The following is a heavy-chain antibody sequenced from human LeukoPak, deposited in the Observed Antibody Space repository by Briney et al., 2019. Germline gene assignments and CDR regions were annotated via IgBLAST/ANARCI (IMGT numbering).Heavy chain of an antibody. CDR2: IREDGSEK. D-gene: IGHD3-3*01. CDR1: GFTFSSYW. Sequence: GGSLRLSCAASGFTFSSYWMTWVRQAPGEGLEGVANIREDGSEKYYVDSVKGRFTISRDNAKNSLYMQVNSLRAEDTAVYYCARLNYDFWSGVWEGYYMDVWGKGTTVTVSS. CDR3: ARLNYDFWSGVWEGYYMDV. V-gene: IGHV3-7*01. J-gene: IGHJ6*03.